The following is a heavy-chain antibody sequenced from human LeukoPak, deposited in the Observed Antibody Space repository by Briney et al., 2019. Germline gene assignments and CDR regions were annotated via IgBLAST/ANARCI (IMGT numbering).Heavy chain of an antibody. D-gene: IGHD4-11*01. J-gene: IGHJ4*02. CDR2: ISSSSSTI. CDR1: GFTFSSYS. V-gene: IGHV3-48*02. Sequence: GGSLRLSCAASGFTFSSYSMNWVRQAPGKGLEWVSYISSSSSTIYYADSVKGRFTISKDNAKNSLYLQMNSLRDEDTAVYYCARERRNGWVVPTTVLDYWGQGTLVTVSS. CDR3: ARERRNGWVVPTTVLDY.